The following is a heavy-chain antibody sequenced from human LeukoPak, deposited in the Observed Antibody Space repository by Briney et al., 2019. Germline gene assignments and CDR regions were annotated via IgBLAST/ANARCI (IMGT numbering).Heavy chain of an antibody. CDR1: VYTFTGYY. D-gene: IGHD4-17*01. CDR2: INPNSGGT. V-gene: IGHV1-2*02. Sequence: ASVTVSCKSSVYTFTGYYMHWVRQAPGQGLEWMGWINPNSGGTNYAQKFQGRVTMTRDTSISTAYMELSRLRSDDTAVYYCARVKATTVTTLLGYWGQGTLVTVSS. J-gene: IGHJ4*02. CDR3: ARVKATTVTTLLGY.